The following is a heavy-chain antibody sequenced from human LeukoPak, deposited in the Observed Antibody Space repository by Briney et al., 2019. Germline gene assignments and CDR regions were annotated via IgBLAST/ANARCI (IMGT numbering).Heavy chain of an antibody. Sequence: GGSLRLSCAASGFTFSTYAMSWVRQAPGKGLEWVSSISGNGGSAYYADSVKGRFTISRDNSKNTLYLQMHSLRAEDTAVYYCASTLVARCFDYWAREPWSPSPQ. CDR1: GFTFSTYA. J-gene: IGHJ4*02. V-gene: IGHV3-23*01. CDR3: ASTLVARCFDY. CDR2: ISGNGGSA. D-gene: IGHD6-6*01.